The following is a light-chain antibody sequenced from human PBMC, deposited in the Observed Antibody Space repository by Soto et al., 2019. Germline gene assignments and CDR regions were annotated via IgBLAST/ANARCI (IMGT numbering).Light chain of an antibody. J-gene: IGKJ5*01. CDR1: QSVSSH. CDR2: DAS. V-gene: IGKV3-11*01. Sequence: EIVLTQSPATLSLSPGERATLSCRASQSVSSHLSWYHQKPGQAPRLLIYDASNRATGIPARFSVSGSGTDFTLTISSLEPEDFAVYYCQQRSNWPPITLGQGTRLEIK. CDR3: QQRSNWPPIT.